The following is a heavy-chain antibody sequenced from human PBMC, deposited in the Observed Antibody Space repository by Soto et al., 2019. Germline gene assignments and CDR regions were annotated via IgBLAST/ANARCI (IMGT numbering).Heavy chain of an antibody. V-gene: IGHV3-74*01. Sequence: EVQLVESGGGLLQPGGSLRLSCAASGFTFSSYWMHWVRQAPGKGLVWVSRINGDGISTNYADSVKGRFTISRDNAKNTLYLQMNSLGAEDTAVYYCAREHYATGTYWGQGTLVTVSS. CDR1: GFTFSSYW. D-gene: IGHD3-10*01. CDR3: AREHYATGTY. J-gene: IGHJ4*02. CDR2: INGDGIST.